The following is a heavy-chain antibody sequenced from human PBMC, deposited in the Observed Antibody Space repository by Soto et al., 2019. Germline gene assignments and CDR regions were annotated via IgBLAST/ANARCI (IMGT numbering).Heavy chain of an antibody. Sequence: PGGSLRLSCAASGFTFSSYAMSWVRQAPGKGLERVSGISGSGGSTYYADSVKGRFTISRDSSKNTLFLQMNSLRAEDTAVYYCAKGYGDRLYYYYGLDVWGQGTTVTVSS. CDR3: AKGYGDRLYYYYGLDV. CDR2: ISGSGGST. V-gene: IGHV3-23*01. CDR1: GFTFSSYA. D-gene: IGHD4-17*01. J-gene: IGHJ6*02.